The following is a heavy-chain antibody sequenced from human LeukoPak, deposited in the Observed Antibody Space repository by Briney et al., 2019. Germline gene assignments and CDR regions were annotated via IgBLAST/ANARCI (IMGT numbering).Heavy chain of an antibody. J-gene: IGHJ5*02. Sequence: PGGSLRLSCAASGFTFSGYAMHWVRQAPGKGLEWVSLISGDGGSTYYADSVKGRFTISRDNTKNSLYLQMNSLRTEDTALYYCAKDISHYEFWSGFYTWGQGTLVTDSS. V-gene: IGHV3-43*02. D-gene: IGHD3-3*01. CDR2: ISGDGGST. CDR3: AKDISHYEFWSGFYT. CDR1: GFTFSGYA.